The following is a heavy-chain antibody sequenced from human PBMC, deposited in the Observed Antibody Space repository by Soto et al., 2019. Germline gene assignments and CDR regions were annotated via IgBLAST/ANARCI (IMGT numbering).Heavy chain of an antibody. J-gene: IGHJ6*02. Sequence: GGSLRLSCEVSGFTFSMYSMSWVRQSPGKGLEWVAKIPQDGVDGHYADSVKGRFTISRDNGKNSLYPQLNNLRAEDTAVYYCARDHLILPAHDFFYGADGWGRGATVTVSS. D-gene: IGHD2-21*02. CDR2: IPQDGVDG. CDR1: GFTFSMYS. V-gene: IGHV3-7*03. CDR3: ARDHLILPAHDFFYGADG.